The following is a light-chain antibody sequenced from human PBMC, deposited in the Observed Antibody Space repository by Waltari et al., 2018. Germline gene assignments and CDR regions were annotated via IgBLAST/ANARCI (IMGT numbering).Light chain of an antibody. Sequence: QSALTQPASVAGSPGQSITISCTGTSSDVGGYNYVSWYQQFPGKAPKLLIYEVINRPPWVSNRFAGSRSGNTASLAISGLQAEDEADYYCSSYTSSSTLVFGGGTKLTVL. CDR1: SSDVGGYNY. CDR3: SSYTSSSTLV. CDR2: EVI. V-gene: IGLV2-14*01. J-gene: IGLJ2*01.